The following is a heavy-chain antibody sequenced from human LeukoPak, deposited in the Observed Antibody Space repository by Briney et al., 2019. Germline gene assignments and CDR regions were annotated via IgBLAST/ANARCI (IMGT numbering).Heavy chain of an antibody. CDR3: ASGGYCSSTSCSGNAFDI. J-gene: IGHJ3*02. D-gene: IGHD2-2*01. CDR2: IYHSGST. CDR1: GGSISSGGYY. Sequence: SETLSLTCTVSGGSISSGGYYWSWIRQPPGKGLEWIGYIYHSGSTYYNPSLKSRVTISVDRSKNQFSLKLSSVTAADTAVYYCASGGYCSSTSCSGNAFDIWGQGTMVTVSS. V-gene: IGHV4-30-2*01.